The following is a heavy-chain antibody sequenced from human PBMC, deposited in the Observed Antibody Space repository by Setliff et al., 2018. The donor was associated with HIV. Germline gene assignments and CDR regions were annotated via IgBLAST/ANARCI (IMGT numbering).Heavy chain of an antibody. CDR3: ASNYYGSGSYYNYGMDV. CDR2: ISSSGSTI. CDR1: GGSFTTYY. J-gene: IGHJ6*02. D-gene: IGHD3-10*01. V-gene: IGHV3-11*01. Sequence: LSLTCAVYGGSFTTYYWSWIRQAPGKGLEWVSYISSSGSTIYYADSVKGRFTISRDNAKNSLYLQMNSLRAEDTAVYYCASNYYGSGSYYNYGMDVWGQGTTVTVSS.